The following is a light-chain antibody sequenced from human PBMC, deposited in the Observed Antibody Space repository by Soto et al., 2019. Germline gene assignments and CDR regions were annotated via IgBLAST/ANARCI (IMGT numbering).Light chain of an antibody. CDR2: GAS. Sequence: ETVLTQSPGTLSLSPGERATLSCRAGQSVSSSYLAWYQQKPGQAPRLLIYGASSRATGIPDRFSGSGSGTDFTLTISRLEPEDFAVYYCQRYGSSPRTFGQGTRLEIK. V-gene: IGKV3-20*01. CDR1: QSVSSSY. CDR3: QRYGSSPRT. J-gene: IGKJ2*02.